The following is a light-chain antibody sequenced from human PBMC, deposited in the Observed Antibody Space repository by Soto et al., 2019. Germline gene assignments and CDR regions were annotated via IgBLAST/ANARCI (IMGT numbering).Light chain of an antibody. CDR2: ANT. Sequence: QSVLTQPPSVSGAPGQRVTISCTGSSSNIGAGYDVHWYQHLPGTAPKLLISANTNRPSGVPDRFSGSKSGTSASLAITGLQAEDEADYYCQSYDSSLSGFYVFGTGTKLTVL. V-gene: IGLV1-40*01. J-gene: IGLJ1*01. CDR3: QSYDSSLSGFYV. CDR1: SSNIGAGYD.